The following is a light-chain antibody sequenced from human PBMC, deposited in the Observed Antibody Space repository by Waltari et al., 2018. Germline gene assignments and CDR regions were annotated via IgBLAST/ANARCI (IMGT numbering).Light chain of an antibody. V-gene: IGKV1-39*01. CDR3: QQSYDTPRT. CDR2: AAS. CDR1: QYISTY. Sequence: DFQMTQSPSSLSASFGDSVTITCRASQYISTYLNWYQQKPGKGPKLLIYAASTLQSGVPSRFSGSGSGTDFTFTISSLQLEDFATYYCQQSYDTPRTFGQGTKVEVK. J-gene: IGKJ1*01.